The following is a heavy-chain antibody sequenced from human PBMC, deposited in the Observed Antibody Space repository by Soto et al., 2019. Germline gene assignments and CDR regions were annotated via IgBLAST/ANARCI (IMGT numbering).Heavy chain of an antibody. CDR3: TRGHGSGVRVY. CDR1: GFTFGDYA. J-gene: IGHJ4*02. Sequence: GSLRLSCTASGFTFGDYAMNWVRQAPGKGLEWVGFIRSKAYGGTTEYAASVKGRFTISRDDSKSIAYLQMNSLKTEGTALYYCTRGHGSGVRVYWGQGTLVTVSS. CDR2: IRSKAYGGTT. V-gene: IGHV3-49*04. D-gene: IGHD3-10*01.